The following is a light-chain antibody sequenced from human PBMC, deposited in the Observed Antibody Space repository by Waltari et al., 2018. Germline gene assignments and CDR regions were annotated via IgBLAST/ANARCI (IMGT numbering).Light chain of an antibody. V-gene: IGKV1-5*03. CDR2: KAS. CDR3: QQYSSYSP. J-gene: IGKJ2*01. CDR1: QSSTDW. Sequence: DIQMTQSPAILSASVGDRVTITCRASQSSTDWLAWYQQKPGKAPKLLIYKASNLESGVPSRFSDSGSGTEFTLTLSDLQPEDFATYYCQQYSSYSPFGQGTKLEIK.